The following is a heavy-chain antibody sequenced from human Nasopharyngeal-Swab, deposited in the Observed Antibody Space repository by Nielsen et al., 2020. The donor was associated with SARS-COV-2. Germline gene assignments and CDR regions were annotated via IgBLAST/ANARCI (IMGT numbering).Heavy chain of an antibody. V-gene: IGHV3-11*01. CDR3: ARVLTGTFCYDSSGYPDY. J-gene: IGHJ4*02. CDR2: IGSSGGAT. D-gene: IGHD3-22*01. Sequence: WIRQPPGKGLEWVSYIGSSGGATYYADSVKGRFTISRDNAKKSLYLQMNSLRAEDTAVYYCARVLTGTFCYDSSGYPDYWGQGTLVTVSS.